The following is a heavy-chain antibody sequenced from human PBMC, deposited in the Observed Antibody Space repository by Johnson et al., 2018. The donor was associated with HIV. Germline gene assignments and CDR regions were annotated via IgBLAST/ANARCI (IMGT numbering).Heavy chain of an antibody. Sequence: QVQLVESGGVLVQPGRSLRLSCAASGFTFSSYAMHWVRQAPGKGLEWVALISYDGRHKSYTDSVKGRFTISRDNSKNTLSLQMDSLRPEDTAVYYCARDAPNFFHSSGVRDDAFDIWGPGTMVTVSS. J-gene: IGHJ3*02. CDR1: GFTFSSYA. D-gene: IGHD3-22*01. CDR3: ARDAPNFFHSSGVRDDAFDI. V-gene: IGHV3-30*04. CDR2: ISYDGRHK.